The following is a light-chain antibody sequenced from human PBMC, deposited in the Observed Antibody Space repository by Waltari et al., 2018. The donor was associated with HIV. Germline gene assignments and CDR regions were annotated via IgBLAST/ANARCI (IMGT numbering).Light chain of an antibody. V-gene: IGKV3-15*01. CDR2: GAS. Sequence: EIVMTKYPATLSVSPGETAKLSCRASQSISSNIAWYQQKPGQAPRLLIYGASTRATGVPARFSGSGSGTEFTLTISSLQSEDFAVYYCQQYNTCPPAFGQGTKVEIK. CDR1: QSISSN. J-gene: IGKJ1*01. CDR3: QQYNTCPPA.